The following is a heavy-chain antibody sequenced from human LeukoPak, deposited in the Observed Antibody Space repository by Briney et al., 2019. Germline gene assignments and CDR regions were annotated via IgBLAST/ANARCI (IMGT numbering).Heavy chain of an antibody. J-gene: IGHJ5*02. CDR2: IYHSGST. CDR1: GGSVSSGSYY. Sequence: SETLSLTCTVSGGSVSSGSYYWSWIRQPPGKGLEWIGYIYHSGSTYYNPSLKSRVTISVDRSKNQFSLKLSSVTAADTAVYYCARAIFGVVSRYNWFDPWGQGTLVTVSS. D-gene: IGHD3-3*01. CDR3: ARAIFGVVSRYNWFDP. V-gene: IGHV4-30-2*01.